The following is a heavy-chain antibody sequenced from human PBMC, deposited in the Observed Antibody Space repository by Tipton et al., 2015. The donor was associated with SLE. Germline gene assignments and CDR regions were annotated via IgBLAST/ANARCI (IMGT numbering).Heavy chain of an antibody. D-gene: IGHD3-10*01. J-gene: IGHJ4*02. CDR2: IDPGGGSA. V-gene: IGHV1-46*01. CDR1: GYTFTSDF. CDR3: ATLGNYASGNFY. Sequence: QVQLVQSGAEVRKPGASVQVSCRASGYTFTSDFMHWVRQAPGEGLEWMGIIDPGGGSARYAQKFQGRVTMTRDTSTSTVYMELTSLRSEDTAMYYCATLGNYASGNFYWGQGTLVTVSS.